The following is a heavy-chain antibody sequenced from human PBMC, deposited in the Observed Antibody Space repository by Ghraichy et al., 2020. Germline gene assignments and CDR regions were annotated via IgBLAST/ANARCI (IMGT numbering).Heavy chain of an antibody. D-gene: IGHD1-1*01. CDR3: SRVVFSNNCIPVHWFDP. J-gene: IGHJ5*02. V-gene: IGHV4-34*01. Sequence: SETLCLTCAVYGGSFSDYDWTWIRQPPGKGLEWIGEINDSGSIDYNASLKSRVSISLDTSKNQFSLKLRYVTAADTAVYFCSRVVFSNNCIPVHWFDPWGQGTLV. CDR1: GGSFSDYD. CDR2: INDSGSI.